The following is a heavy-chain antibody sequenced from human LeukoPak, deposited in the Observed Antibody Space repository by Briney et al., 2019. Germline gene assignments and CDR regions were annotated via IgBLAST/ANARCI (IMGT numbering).Heavy chain of an antibody. D-gene: IGHD2-15*01. J-gene: IGHJ4*02. V-gene: IGHV4-61*01. CDR3: AREPCSGGSCYGFDY. CDR1: GGSVISGSYY. Sequence: PSQSLSLTCTVYGGSVISGSYYWSWIRQPPGKGLEWIGYIYYSGSINYNPSLKSRVTISVDTSKNQFSLELSSVTAADTAVYYCAREPCSGGSCYGFDYWGQGTLVTVSS. CDR2: IYYSGSI.